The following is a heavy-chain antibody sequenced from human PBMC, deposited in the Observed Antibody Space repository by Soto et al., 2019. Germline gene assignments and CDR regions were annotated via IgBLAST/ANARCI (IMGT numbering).Heavy chain of an antibody. Sequence: DVQLVESGGGLVQPGRSLRLSCAASGFTFDDYAMHWVRQAPGKGLEWVSGISWHSGSIGYADAVKGRFTISRDNAKNSLYLQMNSLRAEDTALYYCAKDMGDYVLSFDYWGQGTLVTVSS. J-gene: IGHJ4*02. CDR3: AKDMGDYVLSFDY. V-gene: IGHV3-9*01. CDR1: GFTFDDYA. CDR2: ISWHSGSI. D-gene: IGHD4-17*01.